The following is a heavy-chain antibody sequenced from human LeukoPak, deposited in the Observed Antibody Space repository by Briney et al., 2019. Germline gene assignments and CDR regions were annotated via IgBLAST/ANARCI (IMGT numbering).Heavy chain of an antibody. CDR2: INPNSGGT. CDR1: GYTFTGYY. D-gene: IGHD4-11*01. CDR3: VRIYYSNAFDI. Sequence: ASVKVSCKASGYTFTGYYMHWVRQAPGQGLEWMGWINPNSGGTNYAQKFQGRVTMTRDTSISTAYMELSRLKSDDTAVYYCVRIYYSNAFDIWGQGTMVTVSS. V-gene: IGHV1-2*02. J-gene: IGHJ3*02.